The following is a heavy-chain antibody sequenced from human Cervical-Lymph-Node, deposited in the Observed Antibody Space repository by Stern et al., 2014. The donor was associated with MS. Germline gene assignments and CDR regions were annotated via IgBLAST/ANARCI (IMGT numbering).Heavy chain of an antibody. J-gene: IGHJ4*02. CDR1: GFSLSTVGVA. Sequence: QVTLRESGPTLVKPTQTLTLTCTFSGFSLSTVGVAVGWIRQPPGKALEWLALIYWDDYYRYSPSLKSRFTMTKDTSKNQVVLTMTNMVPVDTATYFCAHARRLGKYHSPYYFDYWGQGTLVTVSS. CDR2: IYWDDYY. V-gene: IGHV2-5*02. D-gene: IGHD6-6*01. CDR3: AHARRLGKYHSPYYFDY.